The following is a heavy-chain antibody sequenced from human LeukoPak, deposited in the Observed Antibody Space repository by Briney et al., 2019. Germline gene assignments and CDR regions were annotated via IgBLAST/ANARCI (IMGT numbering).Heavy chain of an antibody. D-gene: IGHD3-22*01. CDR3: AGGFSSRSDGNGYYYGHDAFDV. V-gene: IGHV4-59*08. J-gene: IGHJ3*01. Sequence: PSETLSLTCSVSGDSISSSYWSWIRQPPGKGLEWIGNIYNSANTNYNPALESRVTMSVDTSKSQFSLQLTYVRAADDAVYYCAGGFSSRSDGNGYYYGHDAFDVWGQGTLVTVSS. CDR1: GDSISSSY. CDR2: IYNSANT.